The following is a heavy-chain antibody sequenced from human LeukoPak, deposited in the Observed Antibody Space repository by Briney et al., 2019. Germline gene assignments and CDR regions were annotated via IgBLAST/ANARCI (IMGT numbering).Heavy chain of an antibody. V-gene: IGHV1-18*01. D-gene: IGHD3-10*01. CDR3: ARDIAPMWFGESNPAYYFDY. J-gene: IGHJ4*02. Sequence: GASVKVSCKASGYTFTSYGISWVRQAPGQGLEWMGWISAYNGNTNYAQKLQGRVTMTTDTSTSTAYMELRSLRSDDTAVYYCARDIAPMWFGESNPAYYFDYWGQGTLVTVSS. CDR2: ISAYNGNT. CDR1: GYTFTSYG.